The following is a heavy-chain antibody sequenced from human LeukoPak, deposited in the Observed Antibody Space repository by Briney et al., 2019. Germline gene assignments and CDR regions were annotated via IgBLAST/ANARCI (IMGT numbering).Heavy chain of an antibody. V-gene: IGHV3-7*03. D-gene: IGHD1-1*01. Sequence: GGSLRLSCAASGFTFSSYSMNWVRQAPGKGLEWVANIKRDGSEKYYVDSVKGRFTISRDNAKNSLYLQMDNLRADDTAVYYCPTLPWVAAGGTTYSYYYYMDLWGKGTTVIVSS. J-gene: IGHJ6*03. CDR2: IKRDGSEK. CDR3: PTLPWVAAGGTTYSYYYYMDL. CDR1: GFTFSSYS.